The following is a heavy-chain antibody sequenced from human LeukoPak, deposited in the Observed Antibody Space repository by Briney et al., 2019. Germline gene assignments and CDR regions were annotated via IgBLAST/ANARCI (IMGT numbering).Heavy chain of an antibody. J-gene: IGHJ6*03. D-gene: IGHD5-12*01. CDR3: ARAWLRRKYYYYMDV. V-gene: IGHV1-18*01. CDR1: GYTFSLYG. CDR2: ISGYNGHA. Sequence: GASVTVSCRPSGYTFSLYGINWVRQAPGEGLEWMGWISGYNGHANYAQKFQGRVTLTTDASTNTAYMELRSLRSDDTAVYYCARAWLRRKYYYYMDVWGKGTTVTVSS.